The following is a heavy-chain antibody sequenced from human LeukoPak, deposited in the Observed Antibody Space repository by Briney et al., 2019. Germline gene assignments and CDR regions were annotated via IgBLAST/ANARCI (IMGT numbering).Heavy chain of an antibody. V-gene: IGHV3-30*02. CDR2: IRYDGSHK. Sequence: GGSLRLPSAASGFTFSSYGIHWVRQAPGKGLEWVAFIRYDGSHKYYADSVKGRFTISRDNSKNTLYLQMNSLRAEDTAVYYCAKDPYNWNYGNYFDYWGQGTLVTVSS. J-gene: IGHJ4*02. CDR3: AKDPYNWNYGNYFDY. CDR1: GFTFSSYG. D-gene: IGHD1-7*01.